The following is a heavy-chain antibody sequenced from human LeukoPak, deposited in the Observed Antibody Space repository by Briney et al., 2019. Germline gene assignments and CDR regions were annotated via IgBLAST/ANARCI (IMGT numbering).Heavy chain of an antibody. J-gene: IGHJ6*02. CDR2: ISSSGSGGNT. D-gene: IGHD1-26*01. CDR3: AKGAGSAWMDV. Sequence: PGGSLRLSCAASGVTLSSYAMSWARQAPGKGLEWVSGISSSGSGGNTYYADSVKGRFTISKDSSKNTLFLHMNTLRAEDTAIYYCAKGAGSAWMDVWGQGTTVIVSS. CDR1: GVTLSSYA. V-gene: IGHV3-23*01.